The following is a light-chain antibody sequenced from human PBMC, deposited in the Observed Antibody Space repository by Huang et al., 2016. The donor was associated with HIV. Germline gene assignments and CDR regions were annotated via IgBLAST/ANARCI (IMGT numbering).Light chain of an antibody. CDR1: QTVSNN. J-gene: IGKJ2*03. Sequence: IVVTQSPPTLSVSPGERVTLSCRASQTVSNNYLAWYQQKPGQAPRLLIYDASRRVSGIPARFSGSGSGTQFTLTISSLQSEDSAIYYCQHYNNWPMDSFGQGTKLEIK. V-gene: IGKV3-15*01. CDR2: DAS. CDR3: QHYNNWPMDS.